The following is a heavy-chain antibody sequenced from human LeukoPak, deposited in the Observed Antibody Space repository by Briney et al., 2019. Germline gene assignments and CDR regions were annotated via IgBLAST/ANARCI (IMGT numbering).Heavy chain of an antibody. D-gene: IGHD2-2*01. CDR2: ISGSGAGT. CDR3: ARPACSSTSCYWVDY. CDR1: GFTFSSYA. Sequence: GGSLRLSCRASGFTFSSYAMSWVRQAPGKGLEWVSGISGSGAGTYYADSVKGRFTISRDGSKNTVYLQMNSLRAEDTAVYYCARPACSSTSCYWVDYWGQGTLVTVSS. V-gene: IGHV3-23*01. J-gene: IGHJ4*02.